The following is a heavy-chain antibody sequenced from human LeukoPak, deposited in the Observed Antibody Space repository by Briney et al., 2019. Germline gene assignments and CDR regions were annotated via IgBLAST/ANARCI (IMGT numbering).Heavy chain of an antibody. Sequence: PSETLSLTCTVSGGSISSYYWSWIRQPAGKGLEWIARIYTSGSTNYNPSLKSRVTISVDKSKNQFSLKLSSVTAADTAVYYCARERYGNYYYYMDVWGKGTTVTVSS. CDR3: ARERYGNYYYYMDV. J-gene: IGHJ6*03. D-gene: IGHD3-10*01. CDR1: GGSISSYY. CDR2: IYTSGST. V-gene: IGHV4-4*07.